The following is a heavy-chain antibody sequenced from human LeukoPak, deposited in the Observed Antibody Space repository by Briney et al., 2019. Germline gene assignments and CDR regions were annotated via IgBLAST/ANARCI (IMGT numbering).Heavy chain of an antibody. D-gene: IGHD3-16*01. J-gene: IGHJ3*02. CDR3: AREQATFGSAGAFDI. CDR1: GFTLWRHG. CDR2: TWFGGT. Sequence: AGRSLRLSCAASGFTLWRHGMHWLRQTPGKGLEWVAVTWFGGTDYADSVKGRFTVSRDNSKMTLYLQMNYLRVEDTALYYCAREQATFGSAGAFDIRGRGTVVTVSS. V-gene: IGHV3-33*01.